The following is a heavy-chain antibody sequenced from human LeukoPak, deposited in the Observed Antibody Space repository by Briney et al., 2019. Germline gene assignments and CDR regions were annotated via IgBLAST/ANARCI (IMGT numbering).Heavy chain of an antibody. CDR2: ISWDGGSK. J-gene: IGHJ4*02. V-gene: IGHV3-43*01. CDR1: GFTFDDYT. CDR3: AVVEMSTPTPKYFDY. D-gene: IGHD5-24*01. Sequence: GGSLRLSCAASGFTFDDYTMLWVRQAPGKGLEWVSLISWDGGSKYYADSVKGRFTISRDNSKNSLYLQMNSLRAEDTAVYYCAVVEMSTPTPKYFDYWGQGTLVTVSS.